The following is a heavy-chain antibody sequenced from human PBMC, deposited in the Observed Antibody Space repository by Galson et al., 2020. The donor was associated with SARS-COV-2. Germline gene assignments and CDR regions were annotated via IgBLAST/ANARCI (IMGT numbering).Heavy chain of an antibody. CDR3: AKGRPLCRNGMDV. J-gene: IGHJ6*02. D-gene: IGHD2-15*01. CDR2: ISSSGGCNT. Sequence: TGGSLRLSCAASGFTFSSYAMSWVRHAPGEGLEWVSAISSSGGCNTYYADSVKGRFTISRDNSKNTLYLQMNSLRAEDTAIYYCAKGRPLCRNGMDVWGQGTTVTVSS. CDR1: GFTFSSYA. V-gene: IGHV3-23*01.